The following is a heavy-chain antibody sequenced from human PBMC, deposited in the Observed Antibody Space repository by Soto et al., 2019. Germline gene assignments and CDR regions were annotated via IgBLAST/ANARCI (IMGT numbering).Heavy chain of an antibody. V-gene: IGHV1-18*01. CDR1: GYTFSSYA. CDR3: ARDSPPVDH. CDR2: ISAYNGNT. J-gene: IGHJ4*02. Sequence: QVQLVQSGAEVKKPGASVKVSCKASGYTFSSYAISWVRQAPGQGLEWMGWISAYNGNTKYAQKLQGRVTXTTDTSTSTAYMXLRSLRSDDTAVYYCARDSPPVDHWGQGTLVTVSS.